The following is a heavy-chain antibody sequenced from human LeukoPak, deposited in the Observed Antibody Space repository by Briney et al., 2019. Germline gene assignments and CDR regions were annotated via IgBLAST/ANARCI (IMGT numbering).Heavy chain of an antibody. D-gene: IGHD6-19*01. V-gene: IGHV3-21*01. CDR3: ARNFYFDSSADLDY. CDR2: ISSDSNNK. CDR1: GFTFDDYA. Sequence: GGSLRLSCAASGFTFDDYAMHWVRQAPGKGLEWVAAISSDSNNKHYADSLQGRFTISRDDSQNSLFLHMQSLRDDDTAIYYCARNFYFDSSADLDYWGQGTLVTVSS. J-gene: IGHJ4*02.